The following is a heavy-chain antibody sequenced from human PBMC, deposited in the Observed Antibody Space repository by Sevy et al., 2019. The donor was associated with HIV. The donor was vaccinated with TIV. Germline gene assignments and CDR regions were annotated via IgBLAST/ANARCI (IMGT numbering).Heavy chain of an antibody. V-gene: IGHV4-34*01. CDR2: INHSGST. J-gene: IGHJ6*02. CDR3: ARLRYCSSTSCYTSYYYGMDV. D-gene: IGHD2-2*02. Sequence: SETLSLTCAVYGGSFSGYYWSWIRQPPGKGLEWIGEINHSGSTNYNPSLKSQVTISVDTSKNQFSLKLSSLTAAETAVYYSARLRYCSSTSCYTSYYYGMDVWGQGTTVTVSS. CDR1: GGSFSGYY.